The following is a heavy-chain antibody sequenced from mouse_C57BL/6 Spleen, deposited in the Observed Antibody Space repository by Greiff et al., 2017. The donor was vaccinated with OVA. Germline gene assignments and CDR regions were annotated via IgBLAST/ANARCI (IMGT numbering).Heavy chain of an antibody. Sequence: VQLQQSGPELVKPGASVKISCKASGYTFTDYYMNWVKQSHGKSLEWIGDINPNNGGTSYNQKFKGKATLTVDKSSSTAYMELRSLTSEDSAVYYCAREFYLTGTLDYWGQGTTLTVSS. D-gene: IGHD4-1*01. J-gene: IGHJ2*01. CDR1: GYTFTDYY. CDR3: AREFYLTGTLDY. CDR2: INPNNGGT. V-gene: IGHV1-26*01.